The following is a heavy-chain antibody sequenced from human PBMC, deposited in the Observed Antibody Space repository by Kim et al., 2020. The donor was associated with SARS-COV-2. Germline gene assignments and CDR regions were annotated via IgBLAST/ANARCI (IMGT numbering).Heavy chain of an antibody. Sequence: SETLSLTCTVSGGSISSSSYYWGWIRQPPGKGLEWIGSIYYSGSTYYNPSLKSRVTISVDTSKNQFSLKLSSVTAADTAVYYCARRGDEAFGVRGVIGWFDPWGQGTLVTVSS. CDR1: GGSISSSSYY. CDR2: IYYSGST. J-gene: IGHJ5*02. D-gene: IGHD3-10*01. CDR3: ARRGDEAFGVRGVIGWFDP. V-gene: IGHV4-39*01.